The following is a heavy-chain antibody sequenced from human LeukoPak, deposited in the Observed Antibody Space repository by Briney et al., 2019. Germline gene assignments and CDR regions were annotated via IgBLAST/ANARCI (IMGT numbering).Heavy chain of an antibody. D-gene: IGHD2-2*01. Sequence: AETLSLTCAVSGGSISSSSYYWGWMRQPPGKGLEWIGSSYYSGSTYDNPSLKSRVSIVVYTYKNHLSLMLICWTAADTAVYYCARRPRYCSSTSCKLYYIDYWGQGTLVTVSS. V-gene: IGHV4-39*01. J-gene: IGHJ4*02. CDR3: ARRPRYCSSTSCKLYYIDY. CDR2: SYYSGST. CDR1: GGSISSSSYY.